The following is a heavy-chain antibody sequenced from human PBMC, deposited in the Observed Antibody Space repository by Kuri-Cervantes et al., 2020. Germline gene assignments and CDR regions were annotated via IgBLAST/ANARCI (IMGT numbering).Heavy chain of an antibody. CDR1: GFTFSSYA. D-gene: IGHD3-3*01. CDR2: ISGSGGST. V-gene: IGHV3-23*01. CDR3: ARFLSGYYF. Sequence: GGSLRLSCAASGFTFSSYAMSWVRQAPGKGLEWVSAISGSGGSTYYADSVQGRFTISRDNAKNALFLQMNSLRAEDTAVYYCARFLSGYYFWGQGTLVTVSS. J-gene: IGHJ4*02.